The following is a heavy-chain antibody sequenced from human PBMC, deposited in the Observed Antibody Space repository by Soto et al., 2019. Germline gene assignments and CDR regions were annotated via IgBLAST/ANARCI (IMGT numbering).Heavy chain of an antibody. CDR3: ARGVQDRSSWAYYYYYGMDV. D-gene: IGHD6-13*01. CDR2: IIPIFGTA. CDR1: GGTFSSYA. Sequence: QVQLVQSGAEVKKPGSSVKVSCTASGGTFSSYAISWVRQAPGQGLEWMGGIIPIFGTANYAQKFQGRVPITADESTSTAYMELSSLRSEDTAVYYCARGVQDRSSWAYYYYYGMDVWGQGTTVTVSS. J-gene: IGHJ6*02. V-gene: IGHV1-69*01.